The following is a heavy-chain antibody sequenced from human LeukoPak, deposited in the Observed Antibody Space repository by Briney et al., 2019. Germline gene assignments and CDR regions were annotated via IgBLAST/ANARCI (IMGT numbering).Heavy chain of an antibody. CDR2: INPSGGRT. Sequence: ASVKVSCKASGYTFTSYYMHWVRQAPGQGLEWVGIINPSGGRTSYAQKFQGRVTMTRDTSTSTVYMELSSLRSEDTAVYYCLLYDYVWGSYRLIDYWGQGTLVTVSS. J-gene: IGHJ4*02. V-gene: IGHV1-46*01. CDR3: LLYDYVWGSYRLIDY. CDR1: GYTFTSYY. D-gene: IGHD3-16*02.